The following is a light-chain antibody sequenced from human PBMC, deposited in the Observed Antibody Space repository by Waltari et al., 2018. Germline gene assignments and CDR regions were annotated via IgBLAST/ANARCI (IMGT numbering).Light chain of an antibody. CDR2: DAG. CDR1: TIATKT. Sequence: SYVLTQPPSVSVAPGKPANIPCGGDTIATKTSPWYPQKPGQAPVAVVFDAGDRPSGIPDRISGSKSGNTATLTISRVEAGDEADYYCQVWDDDSDHVVFGGGTQLTVL. J-gene: IGLJ2*01. CDR3: QVWDDDSDHVV. V-gene: IGLV3-21*03.